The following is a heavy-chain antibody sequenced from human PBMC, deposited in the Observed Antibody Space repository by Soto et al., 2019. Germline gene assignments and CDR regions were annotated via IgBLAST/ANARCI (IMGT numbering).Heavy chain of an antibody. Sequence: SETLSLTCTVSGGSISDHYYMWIRQSPGKGLEYIGYIHNSGSTNYNPSLKSRVTMSVDTSKNHFSLSLSSVTAADTAVYYCARMGYYYDQLDYWGQGTLVTVSS. V-gene: IGHV4-59*11. CDR3: ARMGYYYDQLDY. J-gene: IGHJ4*02. CDR2: IHNSGST. CDR1: GGSISDHY. D-gene: IGHD3-22*01.